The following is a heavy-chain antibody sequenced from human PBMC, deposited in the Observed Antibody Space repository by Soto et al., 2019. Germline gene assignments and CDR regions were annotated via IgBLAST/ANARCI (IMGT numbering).Heavy chain of an antibody. CDR3: ARPDSRNYYYGMDV. CDR1: GYSSTSYW. D-gene: IGHD6-13*01. Sequence: GEALKISCKGSGYSSTSYWIGGVRQMPGKRLEWVGIIYPGDSDTRYSPSFQGQVTISADKSISTAYLQWSSLKASDTAMYYCARPDSRNYYYGMDVWGQGTTVTVSS. V-gene: IGHV5-51*01. CDR2: IYPGDSDT. J-gene: IGHJ6*02.